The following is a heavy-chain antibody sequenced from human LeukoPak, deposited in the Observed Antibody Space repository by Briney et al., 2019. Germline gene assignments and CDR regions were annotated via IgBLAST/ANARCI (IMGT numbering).Heavy chain of an antibody. J-gene: IGHJ4*02. Sequence: GGSLRLSCAASGFTFSSYWMHWVRQAPGKGLVWVSRINSDGSSTSYADSAKGRFTISRDNAKNSLYLQMNSLRAEDTAVYYCARDLQRGGYDSSGPGDYWGQGTLVTVSS. V-gene: IGHV3-74*01. CDR1: GFTFSSYW. CDR2: INSDGSST. CDR3: ARDLQRGGYDSSGPGDY. D-gene: IGHD3-22*01.